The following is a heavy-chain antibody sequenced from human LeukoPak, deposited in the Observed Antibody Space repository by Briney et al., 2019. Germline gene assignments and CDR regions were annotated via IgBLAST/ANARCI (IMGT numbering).Heavy chain of an antibody. V-gene: IGHV1-18*01. CDR1: TSR. CDR2: IGTYGGDT. CDR3: ARDLWNFYDDCGYNRDFDS. J-gene: IGHJ5*01. Sequence: EASVKVSCKATSRISWVRQAPGQGLEWMGWIGTYGGDTYYAQKFQGRITVTTDTSTSTVYMELRNLRSDDTAVYYCARDLWNFYDDCGYNRDFDSWGQGTLVTVSS. D-gene: IGHD3-22*01.